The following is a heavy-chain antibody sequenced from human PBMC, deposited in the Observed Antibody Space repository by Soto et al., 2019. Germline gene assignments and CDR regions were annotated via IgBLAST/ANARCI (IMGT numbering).Heavy chain of an antibody. Sequence: QVQLVQSGAEVKKPGSSVKVSCKASGDTFNNYAVTWVRQAPGQGLEWMGGIIPILGTPNYAQRFQGRVTITADESTSTVDMELSSLRSEDTAVYYCASSYGTSWYGDYWGQGTLVTVSS. CDR3: ASSYGTSWYGDY. J-gene: IGHJ4*02. CDR2: IIPILGTP. D-gene: IGHD6-13*01. CDR1: GDTFNNYA. V-gene: IGHV1-69*01.